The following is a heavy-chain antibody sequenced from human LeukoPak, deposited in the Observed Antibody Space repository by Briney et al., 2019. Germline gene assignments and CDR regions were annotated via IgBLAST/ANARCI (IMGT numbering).Heavy chain of an antibody. CDR1: GLTFSGSA. D-gene: IGHD6-19*01. Sequence: GGSLRLSCAASGLTFSGSAMHWVRQASGKGLEWVGRIRSKANSYATAYAASVKGRFTISRDDSKNTAYLQMNSLKTEDTAVYYCTRLHSSLSFDYWGQGTLVTVSS. J-gene: IGHJ4*02. CDR3: TRLHSSLSFDY. CDR2: IRSKANSYAT. V-gene: IGHV3-73*01.